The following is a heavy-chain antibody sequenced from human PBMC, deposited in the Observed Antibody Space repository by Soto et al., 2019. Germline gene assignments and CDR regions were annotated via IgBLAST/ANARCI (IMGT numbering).Heavy chain of an antibody. CDR3: ARYVSPSYRLFDY. D-gene: IGHD3-16*02. CDR2: IVSDGSRT. J-gene: IGHJ4*02. Sequence: GGSLRLSCAGSGFTFSRYWMHWVRQVPGKGLVWVANIVSDGSRTTYADSVKGRFTISRDNAKNTLYLQMNSLRAEDTAVYYCARYVSPSYRLFDYWGQGTLVTVSS. V-gene: IGHV3-74*01. CDR1: GFTFSRYW.